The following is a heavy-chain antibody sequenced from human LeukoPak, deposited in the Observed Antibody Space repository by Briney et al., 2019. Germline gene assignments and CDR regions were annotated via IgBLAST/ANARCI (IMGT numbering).Heavy chain of an antibody. D-gene: IGHD1-26*01. V-gene: IGHV3-30*04. CDR2: ISYDGSNK. CDR3: AKDSLGRPFDY. Sequence: GGSLRLSCAASGFTFSSYAMHWVRQAPGKGLEWVALISYDGSNKYYADSVKGRFTISRDNSKNTLYLQMNSLRAEDTAVYYCAKDSLGRPFDYWGQGTLVTVSS. J-gene: IGHJ4*02. CDR1: GFTFSSYA.